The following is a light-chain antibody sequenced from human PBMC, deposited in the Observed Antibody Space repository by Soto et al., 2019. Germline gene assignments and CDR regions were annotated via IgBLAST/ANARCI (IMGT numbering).Light chain of an antibody. CDR1: SSNLAYNS. V-gene: IGLV1-51*01. CDR2: DDN. J-gene: IGLJ1*01. Sequence: QDVTISCSGSSSNLAYNSLSWYQQLPGTAPKLLIYDDNKRPSGIPARFSGSKSGTSATLGITGLETGDEADYYCGAWDDSLNVYVFGSGTKATVL. CDR3: GAWDDSLNVYV.